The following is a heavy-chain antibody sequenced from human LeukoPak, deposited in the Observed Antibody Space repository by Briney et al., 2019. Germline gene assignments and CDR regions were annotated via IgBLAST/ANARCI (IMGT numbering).Heavy chain of an antibody. Sequence: GGSLRLSCAASGFTFSSYAMSWVRQAPGKGLEWVSYISSSSSTIYYADSVKGRFTISGDNAKNSLYLQMNSLRAEDTAVYYCARDGLYSSGRETDYWGQGTLVTVSS. D-gene: IGHD6-19*01. CDR2: ISSSSSTI. J-gene: IGHJ4*02. V-gene: IGHV3-48*01. CDR3: ARDGLYSSGRETDY. CDR1: GFTFSSYA.